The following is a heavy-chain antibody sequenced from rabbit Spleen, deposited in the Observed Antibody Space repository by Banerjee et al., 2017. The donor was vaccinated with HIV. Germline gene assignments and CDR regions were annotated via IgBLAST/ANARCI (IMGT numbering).Heavy chain of an antibody. Sequence: QEQLVESGGGLVQPEGSLTLTCKASGFDFSRGYDMCWVRQAPGKGLEWIGCIYTGNIKTYYASWAKGRFTISKTSSTTVTLQMTSLTVADTATYFCARDAGSGHYIDVYFDLWGQGTLVTVS. CDR3: ARDAGSGHYIDVYFDL. V-gene: IGHV1S45*01. CDR1: GFDFSRGYD. J-gene: IGHJ4*01. D-gene: IGHD8-1*01. CDR2: IYTGNIKT.